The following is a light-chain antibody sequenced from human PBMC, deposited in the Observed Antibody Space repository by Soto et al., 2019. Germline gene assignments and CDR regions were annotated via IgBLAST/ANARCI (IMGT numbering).Light chain of an antibody. CDR3: SAWDDNLNVVL. CDR2: FDD. Sequence: QSVLTQPPSVSEAPRQRVTISCSGSNSNIGNNAVNWYQQVPGKAPKLLVYFDDLLSSGVSDRFSGSKSGTSASLVISGLQSEDEADYYCSAWDDNLNVVLFGGGTKLTVL. J-gene: IGLJ2*01. CDR1: NSNIGNNA. V-gene: IGLV1-36*01.